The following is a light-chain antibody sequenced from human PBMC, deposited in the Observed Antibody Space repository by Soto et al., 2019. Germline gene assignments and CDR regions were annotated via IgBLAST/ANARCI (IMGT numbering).Light chain of an antibody. J-gene: IGLJ2*01. CDR1: SSDIGGHKY. CDR2: EVS. Sequence: QSALTQPASVSGSPGQSITISCTGTSSDIGGHKYVSWYQQHPDKAPKVLIFEVSNRPSGISNRFSGSKSGNTASLTISGLQAEDEADYYCSSYTSSTTSVVFGGGTKLTVI. V-gene: IGLV2-14*01. CDR3: SSYTSSTTSVV.